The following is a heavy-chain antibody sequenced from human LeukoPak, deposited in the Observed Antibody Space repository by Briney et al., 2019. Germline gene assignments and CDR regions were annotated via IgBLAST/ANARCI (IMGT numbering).Heavy chain of an antibody. CDR2: INHRGST. J-gene: IGHJ4*02. Sequence: SETLSLTCTVPGGSISSYYWSWIRQPPGKGLEWIGEINHRGSTNYNPSLKSRVIISVDTSKNQISLKLSSVTAADTAVYYCARAGDNSGYADYWGQGTLVTVSS. CDR3: ARAGDNSGYADY. D-gene: IGHD3-22*01. V-gene: IGHV4-34*01. CDR1: GGSISSYY.